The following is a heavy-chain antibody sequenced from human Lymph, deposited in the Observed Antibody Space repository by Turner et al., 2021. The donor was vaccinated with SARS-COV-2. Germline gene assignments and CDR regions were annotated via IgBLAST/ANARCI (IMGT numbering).Heavy chain of an antibody. J-gene: IGHJ6*02. Sequence: QLSETGGGFIQPCVSLRLSCSASGIIVSRNYMNWVRQAPGKGLERGAVIYSGGTTYYADTVKGRFTISRDKSKKSMYLQKNSLRDEDTGVYYCARDLGTYGMDVWGQGTTVTVSS. V-gene: IGHV3-53*02. D-gene: IGHD1-1*01. CDR3: ARDLGTYGMDV. CDR2: IYSGGTT. CDR1: GIIVSRNY.